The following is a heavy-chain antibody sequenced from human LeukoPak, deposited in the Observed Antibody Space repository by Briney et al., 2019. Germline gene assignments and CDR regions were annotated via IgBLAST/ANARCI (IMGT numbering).Heavy chain of an antibody. J-gene: IGHJ5*02. CDR2: IYYSGST. D-gene: IGHD1-1*01. V-gene: IGHV4-39*01. CDR1: GASISSSSYY. Sequence: SETLSLTCTVSGASISSSSYYWGWIRQPPGKGLEWIGSIYYSGSTYYSPSLKSRVTISVDTSKNQFSLKLSSVTAADTAVYYCARPVPSRLGWFDPWGQGTLVTVSS. CDR3: ARPVPSRLGWFDP.